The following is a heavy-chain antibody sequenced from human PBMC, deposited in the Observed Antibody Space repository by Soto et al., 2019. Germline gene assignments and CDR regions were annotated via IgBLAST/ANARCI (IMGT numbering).Heavy chain of an antibody. CDR3: ARGGYYDSSGYYSHFDY. J-gene: IGHJ4*02. CDR2: IYYSGST. CDR1: GGSISSGDYY. D-gene: IGHD3-22*01. Sequence: LSLTCTVSGGSISSGDYYWSWIRQPPGKGLEWIGYIYYSGSTYYNPSLKSRVTISVDTSKNQFSLKLSSVTAADTAVYYCARGGYYDSSGYYSHFDYWGQGTLVTVPQ. V-gene: IGHV4-30-4*01.